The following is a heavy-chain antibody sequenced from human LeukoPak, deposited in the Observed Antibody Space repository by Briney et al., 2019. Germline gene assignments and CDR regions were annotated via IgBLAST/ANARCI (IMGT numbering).Heavy chain of an antibody. CDR3: ARDGGGSSSWLLGFDP. D-gene: IGHD6-13*01. CDR1: GGTFSSYG. J-gene: IGHJ5*02. Sequence: ASVKVSCKASGGTFSSYGISWVRQAPGQGLEWMGWISAYNGNTNYAQKLQGRVTMTTDTSTSTAYMELRSLRSDDTAVYYCARDGGGSSSWLLGFDPWGQGTLVTVSS. V-gene: IGHV1-18*01. CDR2: ISAYNGNT.